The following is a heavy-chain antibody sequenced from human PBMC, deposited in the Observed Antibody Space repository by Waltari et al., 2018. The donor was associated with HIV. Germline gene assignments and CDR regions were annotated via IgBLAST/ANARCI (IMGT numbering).Heavy chain of an antibody. CDR1: GFPFRNYW. D-gene: IGHD3-16*01. V-gene: IGHV3-7*01. J-gene: IGHJ4*02. Sequence: EVQLVESGGGLVQPGGSLRLSCAASGFPFRNYWLRWVRQAPGKGVEWVANIKKDGSEKDYEDSVKGRFTISRDNAKNSLYLQMNSLRAEDTAVYYWARVSGGGFDYWGQGTLVTVSS. CDR3: ARVSGGGFDY. CDR2: IKKDGSEK.